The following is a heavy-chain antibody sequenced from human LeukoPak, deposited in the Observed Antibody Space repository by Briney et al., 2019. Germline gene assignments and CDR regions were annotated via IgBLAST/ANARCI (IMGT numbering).Heavy chain of an antibody. J-gene: IGHJ5*02. CDR2: IYYSGST. Sequence: PSETLSLTCTVSGGSISSYYWSWIRQPPGKGLEWIGYIYYSGSTNYNPSLKSRVTISVDTSKNQFSLKLSSVTAADTAVYYCARVERGRFDPWGQGTLVTVSS. D-gene: IGHD1-1*01. V-gene: IGHV4-59*01. CDR3: ARVERGRFDP. CDR1: GGSISSYY.